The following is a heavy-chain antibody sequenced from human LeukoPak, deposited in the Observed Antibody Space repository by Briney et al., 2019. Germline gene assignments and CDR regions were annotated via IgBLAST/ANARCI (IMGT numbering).Heavy chain of an antibody. J-gene: IGHJ5*02. CDR2: IFYRGNT. Sequence: SETLSLTCTVSGGSISSSSYYWGWIRQPPGKGLEWIGYIFYRGNTNYNPSVKSRITISVDTSKEEFSLKLTSVTAADTAVYYCARHKSASGDFFDPWGQGTLVTVSS. CDR3: ARHKSASGDFFDP. D-gene: IGHD3-10*01. V-gene: IGHV4-61*05. CDR1: GGSISSSSYY.